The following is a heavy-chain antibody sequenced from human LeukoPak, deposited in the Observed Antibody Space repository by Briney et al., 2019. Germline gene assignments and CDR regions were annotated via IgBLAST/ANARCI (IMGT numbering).Heavy chain of an antibody. CDR1: GFTFSNYG. V-gene: IGHV3-33*01. CDR3: ARQVNDILTGYNIDNHFDY. D-gene: IGHD3-9*01. J-gene: IGHJ4*02. CDR2: IWYDGSNK. Sequence: GRSLRLSCAASGFTFSNYGMHWVRQAPGKGLEWVAVIWYDGSNKYYADSVKGRFTISRDNSKNTLYLQMNSLRAEDTAVYYCARQVNDILTGYNIDNHFDYWGQGTLVTVSS.